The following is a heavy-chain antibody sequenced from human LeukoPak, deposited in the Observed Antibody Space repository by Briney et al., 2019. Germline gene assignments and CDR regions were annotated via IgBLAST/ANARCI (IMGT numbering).Heavy chain of an antibody. J-gene: IGHJ4*02. D-gene: IGHD3-22*01. Sequence: GGSLRLSCAASGFTFSSYAVHWVRQAPGKGLEWVAVISYDGSNKYYADSVKGRFTISRDNSKNTLYLQMNSLRAEDTAVYYCARDLYYYDSSGCLDYWGQGTLVTVSS. CDR3: ARDLYYYDSSGCLDY. V-gene: IGHV3-30-3*01. CDR2: ISYDGSNK. CDR1: GFTFSSYA.